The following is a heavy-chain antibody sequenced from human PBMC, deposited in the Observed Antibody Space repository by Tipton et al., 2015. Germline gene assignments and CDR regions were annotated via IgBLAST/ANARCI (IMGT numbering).Heavy chain of an antibody. V-gene: IGHV1-69*06. CDR1: GGTFNSYV. J-gene: IGHJ4*02. D-gene: IGHD5-18*01. Sequence: QSGAEVKKPGAPVKVSCKASGGTFNSYVISRVRQAPGQGLEWMGGIIPIFETSNYAQKFQGRVTITADKSTKTAYMELSSLRSEDTAVYYCARKGGGGYIFGFDYWGQGTLVTVSS. CDR2: IIPIFETS. CDR3: ARKGGGGYIFGFDY.